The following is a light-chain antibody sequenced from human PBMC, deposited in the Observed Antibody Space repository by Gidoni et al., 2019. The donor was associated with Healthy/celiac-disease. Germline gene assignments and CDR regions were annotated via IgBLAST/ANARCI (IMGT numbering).Light chain of an antibody. CDR1: QSVSSSY. CDR3: QQYGSSPT. CDR2: GAS. Sequence: ESGLKQSPGTLSLSPGERATRSCRARQSVSSSYLDWYQQKPGQAPRLLIYGASRRATGIPDRFSGSASGTDFTLTISRLEPEAFAVYYCQQYGSSPTFGQGTILEIK. V-gene: IGKV3-20*01. J-gene: IGKJ1*01.